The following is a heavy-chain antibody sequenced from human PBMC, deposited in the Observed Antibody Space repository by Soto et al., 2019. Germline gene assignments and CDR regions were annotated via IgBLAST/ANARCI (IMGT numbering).Heavy chain of an antibody. CDR3: ANTHDGDCYSCYYYGMDV. CDR2: ISYDGSNK. V-gene: IGHV3-30*18. J-gene: IGHJ6*02. Sequence: GGSLRLSCAASGFTFSSYGMHWVRQAPGKGLEWVAVISYDGSNKYYADSVKGRFTISRDNSKNTLYLQMNSLRAEDTAVYYCANTHDGDCYSCYYYGMDVWGQGTTVTVSS. CDR1: GFTFSSYG. D-gene: IGHD2-21*02.